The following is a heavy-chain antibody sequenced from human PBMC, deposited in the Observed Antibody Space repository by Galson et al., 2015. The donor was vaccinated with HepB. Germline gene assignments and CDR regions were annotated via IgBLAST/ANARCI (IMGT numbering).Heavy chain of an antibody. V-gene: IGHV5-51*03. Sequence: QSGAEVKKPGESLKISCKGSGYTFTNYWIGWVRQMPGKGLEWMGIIYPGDSNTIYSPSFQGQVAISVDKSTSTAYVQWSSLKASDTAMFYCARGKYYDRRGYYYRPFDYWGQGTLVTVSS. CDR1: GYTFTNYW. CDR3: ARGKYYDRRGYYYRPFDY. CDR2: IYPGDSNT. J-gene: IGHJ4*02. D-gene: IGHD3-22*01.